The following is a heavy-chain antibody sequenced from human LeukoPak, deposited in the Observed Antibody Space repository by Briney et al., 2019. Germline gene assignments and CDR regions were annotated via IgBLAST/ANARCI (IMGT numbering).Heavy chain of an antibody. J-gene: IGHJ4*02. D-gene: IGHD3-9*01. CDR1: GYTFTSYG. Sequence: ASVKVSCKASGYTFTSYGISWVRQAPGQGLEWMGWISAYNGNTNYAQKLQGRVTMTTDTSTSTAYMELRSLRSDDTAVYYCARGGYDILTGYYPSPYFDYWGQGTLVTVSS. V-gene: IGHV1-18*01. CDR3: ARGGYDILTGYYPSPYFDY. CDR2: ISAYNGNT.